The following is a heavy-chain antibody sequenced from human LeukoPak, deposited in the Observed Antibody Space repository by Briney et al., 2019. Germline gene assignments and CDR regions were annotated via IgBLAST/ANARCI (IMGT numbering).Heavy chain of an antibody. V-gene: IGHV4-34*01. CDR1: GGSFSGYY. CDR3: ARDKTGTTPYDAFDI. J-gene: IGHJ3*02. CDR2: INHSGST. Sequence: SETLSLTCAVYGGSFSGYYWSWIRQPPGKGLEWIGEINHSGSTYYNPSLKSRVTISVDTSKNQFSLKLSSVTAADTAVYYCARDKTGTTPYDAFDIWGQGTMVTVSS. D-gene: IGHD1-7*01.